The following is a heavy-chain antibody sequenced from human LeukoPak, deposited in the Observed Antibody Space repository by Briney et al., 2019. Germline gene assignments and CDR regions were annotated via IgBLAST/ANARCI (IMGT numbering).Heavy chain of an antibody. CDR1: GFTFSNFW. J-gene: IGHJ4*02. CDR3: ARGDAFSGDH. CDR2: IHPEGNEK. Sequence: PGGSLTLSCAVSGFTFSNFWMSWVRQAPGRGLEWVANIHPEGNEKYHVESVKGRFTISRDNAENLLFLQMNGLRVEDTAVYYCARGDAFSGDHWGQGTLVTVSS. V-gene: IGHV3-7*04.